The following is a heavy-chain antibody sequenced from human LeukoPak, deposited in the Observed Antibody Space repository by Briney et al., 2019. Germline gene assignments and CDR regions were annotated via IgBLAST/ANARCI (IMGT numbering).Heavy chain of an antibody. Sequence: SETLSLTCTFSGGSISSSSYYWGWIRQPPGKGLEWIVNIYYSGRTYYNPSLKSRVTISVDTSKNQFSLKLSSVTATDTAVYYCARGVSMIVVVIHDWYFDLWGRGTLVTVSS. J-gene: IGHJ2*01. CDR3: ARGVSMIVVVIHDWYFDL. V-gene: IGHV4-39*01. CDR2: IYYSGRT. D-gene: IGHD3-22*01. CDR1: GGSISSSSYY.